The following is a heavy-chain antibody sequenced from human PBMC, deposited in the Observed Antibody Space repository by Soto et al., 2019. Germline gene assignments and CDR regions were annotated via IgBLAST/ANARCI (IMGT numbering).Heavy chain of an antibody. D-gene: IGHD6-19*01. CDR1: GFTFSSYA. CDR2: ISFDGSNK. Sequence: QVQLVESGGGVVQPGRSLRLSCAASGFTFSSYAMQWVRQAPGKGLEWVAVISFDGSNKYYADSVKGRFTISRDNSKNTLYLQMNSLGAEDTAVYYCAREGSSDWSDYWGQGTLVTVSS. CDR3: AREGSSDWSDY. V-gene: IGHV3-30-3*01. J-gene: IGHJ4*02.